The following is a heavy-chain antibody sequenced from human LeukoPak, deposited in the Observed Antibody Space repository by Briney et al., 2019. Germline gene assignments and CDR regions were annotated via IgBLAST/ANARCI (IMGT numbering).Heavy chain of an antibody. CDR3: ARRSSTTYWYFDL. V-gene: IGHV4-59*01. Sequence: PSETLSLTCTVSGDSISTYYWSWVRQPPGMGLEWIGYTYYTGSTNYNPSLRGRATISVDTSKNQFSLKLNSVTAADTAMYYCARRSSTTYWYFDLWGRGPLVVVSS. CDR1: GDSISTYY. D-gene: IGHD6-6*01. CDR2: TYYTGST. J-gene: IGHJ2*01.